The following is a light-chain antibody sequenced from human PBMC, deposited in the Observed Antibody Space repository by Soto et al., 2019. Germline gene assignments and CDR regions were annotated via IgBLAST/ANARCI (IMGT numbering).Light chain of an antibody. CDR2: DAS. J-gene: IGKJ4*01. CDR1: QDISKY. Sequence: DIQMNQYPSSLSASVGDRVTITCQASQDISKYLNWYQQKPGKAPKLLIYDASNLETGVPSRFSGGGSGTDFTFTISSXQPEDIATYYCQQCDGFPLTFGGGTKVDIK. CDR3: QQCDGFPLT. V-gene: IGKV1-33*01.